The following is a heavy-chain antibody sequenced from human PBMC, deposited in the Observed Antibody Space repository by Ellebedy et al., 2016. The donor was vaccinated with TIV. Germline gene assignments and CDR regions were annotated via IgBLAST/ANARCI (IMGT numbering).Heavy chain of an antibody. CDR3: ARVQWFGEFTYNDY. Sequence: GESLKISCAASGFTFSTYWMSWIRQAPGKRLEWVSYISSSSYTNYADSVKGRFTISRDNAKNSLYLQMNSLRAEDTAVYYCARVQWFGEFTYNDYWGQGTLVTVSS. CDR2: ISSSSYT. V-gene: IGHV3-11*06. CDR1: GFTFSTYW. J-gene: IGHJ4*02. D-gene: IGHD3-10*01.